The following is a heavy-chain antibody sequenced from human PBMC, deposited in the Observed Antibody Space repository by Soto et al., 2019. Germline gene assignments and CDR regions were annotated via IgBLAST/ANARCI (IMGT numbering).Heavy chain of an antibody. V-gene: IGHV1-69*12. CDR1: GGTFSSYA. CDR3: ARVWRDYYDSSGYYFFYY. D-gene: IGHD3-22*01. CDR2: IIPIFGTA. J-gene: IGHJ4*02. Sequence: QVQLVQSGAEVKKPGSSVKVSCKASGGTFSSYAISWVRQAPGQGLEWMGGIIPIFGTANYAQKFQGRVTITADEYTSTAYMELSRLRSEDTAVYYCARVWRDYYDSSGYYFFYYWGQGTLVTVSS.